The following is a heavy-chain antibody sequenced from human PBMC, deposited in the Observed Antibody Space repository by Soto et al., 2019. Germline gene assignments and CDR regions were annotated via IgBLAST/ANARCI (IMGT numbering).Heavy chain of an antibody. J-gene: IGHJ4*02. CDR3: ARFLAAAADESIAVAGDFDY. Sequence: GGSLRLSCAASGFTFSSYSMNWVRQAPGKGLEWVSSISSSSSYIYYADSVKGRFTISRDNAKNSLYLQMNSLRAEDSGVYDGARFLAAAADESIAVAGDFDYWGQGTLVTVSS. D-gene: IGHD6-19*01. V-gene: IGHV3-21*01. CDR1: GFTFSSYS. CDR2: ISSSSSYI.